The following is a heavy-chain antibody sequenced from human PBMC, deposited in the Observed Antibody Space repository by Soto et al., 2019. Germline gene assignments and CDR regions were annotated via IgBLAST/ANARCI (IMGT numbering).Heavy chain of an antibody. CDR1: GYSFISYW. D-gene: IGHD2-15*01. Sequence: GESLKISCKGSGYSFISYWIGWVRQMPGKGLEWKGIIYPGDSDTRYSPSFQGQVTISADKSISSAYLQWSSLQASDTAMYYCARRLAYIGGFRDWGQGALVTVSS. CDR3: ARRLAYIGGFRD. J-gene: IGHJ4*02. CDR2: IYPGDSDT. V-gene: IGHV5-51*01.